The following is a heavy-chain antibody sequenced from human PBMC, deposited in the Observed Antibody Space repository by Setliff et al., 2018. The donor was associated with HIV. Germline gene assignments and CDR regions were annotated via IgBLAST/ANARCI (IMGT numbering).Heavy chain of an antibody. J-gene: IGHJ4*02. Sequence: PSETLSLTCTVSGGSISSYSWSWIRQPPGKGLEWIGYSYTSGSTNYNPSLKSRVTISVDTSKNQFSLKLSSVTAADTAVYYCARGLSFYDPGGFDYWGQGTLVTVSS. CDR1: GGSISSYS. CDR2: SYTSGST. V-gene: IGHV4-4*09. D-gene: IGHD3-22*01. CDR3: ARGLSFYDPGGFDY.